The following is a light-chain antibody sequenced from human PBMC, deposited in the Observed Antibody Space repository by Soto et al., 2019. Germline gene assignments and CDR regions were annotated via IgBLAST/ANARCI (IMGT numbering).Light chain of an antibody. CDR3: QQRSNWPPT. V-gene: IGKV3-11*01. CDR1: QSVSSY. J-gene: IGKJ4*01. Sequence: EIVLTQSPATLSLSPGERATLSCRASQSVSSYLAWYQQKPGQAPRLLIYDASNRATGIPARFSGSGSGKDFPLTIRRLEPEDFAVYYCQQRSNWPPTFGGGTKVEIK. CDR2: DAS.